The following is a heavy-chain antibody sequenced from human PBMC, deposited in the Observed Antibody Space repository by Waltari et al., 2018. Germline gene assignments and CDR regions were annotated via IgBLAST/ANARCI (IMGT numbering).Heavy chain of an antibody. V-gene: IGHV4-34*01. CDR3: ARQVGTGRWAFDY. J-gene: IGHJ4*02. CDR1: GGSFSGYY. D-gene: IGHD1-1*01. Sequence: QVQLQQWGAGLLKPSETLSLTCAVYGGSFSGYYWSWIRQPPGKGLEWIGEINHSGSTNYNPSLKGRVTISVDTSKNQFSLKVSSVTATDTAVYYCARQVGTGRWAFDYWGQGTLVTVSS. CDR2: INHSGST.